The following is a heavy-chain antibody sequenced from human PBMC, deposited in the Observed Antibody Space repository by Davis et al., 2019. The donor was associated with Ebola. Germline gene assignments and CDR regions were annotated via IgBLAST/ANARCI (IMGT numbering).Heavy chain of an antibody. Sequence: PGGSLRLSCAASGFTFSRHAMGWVRQAPGKGLEWVAVISGDVRETYYADSVKGRFSISRDNAKNTVFLQMSSLRAEDTAVYYCAKNRANCCFFGMDVWGQGTTVTVSS. CDR2: ISGDVRET. CDR1: GFTFSRHA. CDR3: AKNRANCCFFGMDV. D-gene: IGHD2-2*01. V-gene: IGHV3-23*01. J-gene: IGHJ6*02.